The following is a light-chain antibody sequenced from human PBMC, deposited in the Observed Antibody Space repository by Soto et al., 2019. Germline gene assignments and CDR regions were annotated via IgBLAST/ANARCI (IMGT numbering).Light chain of an antibody. CDR2: WES. CDR1: QSVLYSSNNKNY. Sequence: DIVMTQSPDSLAVSLGERATINCKSSQSVLYSSNNKNYLAWYQQKPGQPPKLLIYWESTRESGVPDRFSGTGSGSDSTLTTSCAQATHVPLYYCQQHYSTPFTFGPGTKVDIK. V-gene: IGKV4-1*01. CDR3: QQHYSTPFT. J-gene: IGKJ3*01.